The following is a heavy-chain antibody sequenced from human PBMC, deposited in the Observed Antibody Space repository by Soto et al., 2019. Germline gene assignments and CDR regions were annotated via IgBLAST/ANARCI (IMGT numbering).Heavy chain of an antibody. CDR1: GGTFSSYA. J-gene: IGHJ6*02. Sequence: GASVKVSCKASGGTFSSYAISWVRQAPGQGFEWLGGIIPIFGTANYAQKFQGRVTITADESTSTAYMELSSLRSEDTALFYCARRRNYEYYYYYGMDVWGQGTTVTVSS. CDR3: ARRRNYEYYYYYGMDV. V-gene: IGHV1-69*13. D-gene: IGHD1-7*01. CDR2: IIPIFGTA.